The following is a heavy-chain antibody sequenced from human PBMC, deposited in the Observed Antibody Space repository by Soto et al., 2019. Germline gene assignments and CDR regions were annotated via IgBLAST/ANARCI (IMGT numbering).Heavy chain of an antibody. V-gene: IGHV3-15*01. D-gene: IGHD6-13*01. CDR2: IKSKTDGGTT. J-gene: IGHJ4*02. CDR3: TTGISSWQYYFDY. CDR1: GFTFSNAW. Sequence: ESGGGLVKPGGSLRLSCAASGFTFSNAWMSWVRQAPGKGLEWVGRIKSKTDGGTTDYAAPVKGRFTISRDDSKNTLYLQMNSLKTEDTAVYYCTTGISSWQYYFDYWGQGTLVTVSS.